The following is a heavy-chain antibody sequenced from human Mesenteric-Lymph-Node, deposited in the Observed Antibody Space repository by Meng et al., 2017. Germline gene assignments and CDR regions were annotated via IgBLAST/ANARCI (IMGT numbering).Heavy chain of an antibody. CDR2: INHSGST. D-gene: IGHD2-15*01. V-gene: IGHV4-34*01. CDR3: ARDRLITAAATSKLDI. CDR1: GGSFSGYY. Sequence: SETLSLTCAVYGGSFSGYYWSWIRQPPGKGLEWIGEINHSGSTNYNPSLKSRVTLSLDTSKNQFSLRLSSVTAADTAMYYCARDRLITAAATSKLDIWGQGTLVTVSS. J-gene: IGHJ4*02.